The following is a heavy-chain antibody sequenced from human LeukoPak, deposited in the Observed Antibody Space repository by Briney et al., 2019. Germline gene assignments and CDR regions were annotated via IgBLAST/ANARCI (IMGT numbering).Heavy chain of an antibody. V-gene: IGHV3-30*03. D-gene: IGHD4-17*01. CDR1: GFTFSSYG. CDR3: ARDEYGDY. J-gene: IGHJ4*02. Sequence: GGSLRLSCAASGFTFSSYGMHWVRQAPGKGLEWVSVISYDGSNKYYADSVKGRFTISRDNSKNTLYLQMNSLRAEDTAVYYCARDEYGDYWGQGTLVTVSS. CDR2: ISYDGSNK.